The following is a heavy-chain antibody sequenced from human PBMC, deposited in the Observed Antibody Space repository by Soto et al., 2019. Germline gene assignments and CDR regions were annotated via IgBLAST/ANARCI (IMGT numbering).Heavy chain of an antibody. V-gene: IGHV4-31*03. CDR2: IYYSGST. J-gene: IGHJ5*02. Sequence: PSETLSLTCTVSGGSISSGGYYWSWIRQHPGKGLEWIGYIYYSGSTYYNPSLKSRVTISVDTSKNQFSLKLSSVTAADTAVYYCARGREDIVVVVAASCHWFDPWGQVPLVTV. CDR3: ARGREDIVVVVAASCHWFDP. D-gene: IGHD2-15*01. CDR1: GGSISSGGYY.